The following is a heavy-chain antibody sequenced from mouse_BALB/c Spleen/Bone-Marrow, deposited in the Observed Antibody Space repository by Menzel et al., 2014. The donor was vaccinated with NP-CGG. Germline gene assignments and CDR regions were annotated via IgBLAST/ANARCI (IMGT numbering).Heavy chain of an antibody. D-gene: IGHD6-1*01. J-gene: IGHJ1*01. CDR2: INPSNGGT. V-gene: IGHV1S81*02. CDR1: GYTFSGYY. CDR3: TRSSYGYWYFDV. Sequence: QVQLKESGAELVKPGASVKLSCKAFGYTFSGYYMYWVKQRPGQGLEWIGAINPSNGGTTSNEKFKSKATLTVDKSSSTAYMQLSSLTSEDSAVYYCTRSSYGYWYFDVWGPGTTVTVSS.